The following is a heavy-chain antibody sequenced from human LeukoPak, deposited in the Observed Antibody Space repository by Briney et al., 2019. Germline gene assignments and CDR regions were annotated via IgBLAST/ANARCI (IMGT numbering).Heavy chain of an antibody. Sequence: SETLSLTCAVYGGSFSGYYWSWIRQPPGKGLEWIGEINHSGSTNYNPSLKSRVTISVDTSKNQFSLKLSSVTAADTAVYYCARGPSWTVTYVWGSPPNLHAEYFQHWGQGTLVTVSS. J-gene: IGHJ1*01. V-gene: IGHV4-34*01. CDR2: INHSGST. CDR1: GGSFSGYY. CDR3: ARGPSWTVTYVWGSPPNLHAEYFQH. D-gene: IGHD3-16*01.